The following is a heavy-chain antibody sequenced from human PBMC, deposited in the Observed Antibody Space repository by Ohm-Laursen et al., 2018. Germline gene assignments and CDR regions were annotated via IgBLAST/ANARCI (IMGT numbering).Heavy chain of an antibody. CDR1: GYTFTSYY. J-gene: IGHJ6*02. V-gene: IGHV1-46*01. CDR3: ARDPIFGVVITYYYYYGMDV. CDR2: INPSGGST. D-gene: IGHD3-3*01. Sequence: GASMKVSCKASGYTFTSYYMHWVRQAPGQGLEWMGIINPSGGSTSYAQKFQGRVTMTRDTSTSTVYMELSSLRSEDTAVYYCARDPIFGVVITYYYYYGMDVWGQGTTVTVSS.